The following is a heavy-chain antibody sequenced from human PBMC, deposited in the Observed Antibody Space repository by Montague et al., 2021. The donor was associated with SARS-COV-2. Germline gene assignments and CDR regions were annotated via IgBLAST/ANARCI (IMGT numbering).Heavy chain of an antibody. V-gene: IGHV6-1*01. CDR2: TYYRSKWYN. D-gene: IGHD6-19*01. CDR1: GDSVSSNSAA. J-gene: IGHJ6*02. Sequence: CAISGDSVSSNSAAWNWIRQSPSRGLEWLGRTYYRSKWYNDYALSVKSRITINPDTSKNQFSLQLNSVTPEDTAVYYCAREQQWLAAVYYYYGMDVWGQGTTVTVSS. CDR3: AREQQWLAAVYYYYGMDV.